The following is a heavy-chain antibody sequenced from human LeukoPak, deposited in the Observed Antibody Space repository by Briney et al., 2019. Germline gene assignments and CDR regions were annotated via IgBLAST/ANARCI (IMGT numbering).Heavy chain of an antibody. CDR2: ISYDGSNK. Sequence: GGSLRLSCAASGFTFSSYAMHWVRQAPGKGLEWVAVISYDGSNKYYADSVKGRFTISRDNSKNTLYLRMNSLRAEDTAVYYCARDPAYCGGDCYQGGGDAFDIWGQGTMVTVSS. D-gene: IGHD2-21*02. CDR3: ARDPAYCGGDCYQGGGDAFDI. V-gene: IGHV3-30-3*01. J-gene: IGHJ3*02. CDR1: GFTFSSYA.